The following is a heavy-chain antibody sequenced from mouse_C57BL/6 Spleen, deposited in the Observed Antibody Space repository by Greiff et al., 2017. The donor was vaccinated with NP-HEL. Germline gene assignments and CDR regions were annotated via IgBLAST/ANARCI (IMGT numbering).Heavy chain of an antibody. CDR1: GFSLTSYA. Sequence: VNVVESGPGLVAPSQSLSITCTVSGFSLTSYAISWVRQPPGQGLEWLGVIWTGGGTNYNSALKSRLSISKDNSKSQVYLKMNSLQTDDTARYYCASQRGFTTVLAGAMDYWGQGTSVTVSS. CDR3: ASQRGFTTVLAGAMDY. J-gene: IGHJ4*01. V-gene: IGHV2-9-1*01. CDR2: IWTGGGT. D-gene: IGHD1-1*01.